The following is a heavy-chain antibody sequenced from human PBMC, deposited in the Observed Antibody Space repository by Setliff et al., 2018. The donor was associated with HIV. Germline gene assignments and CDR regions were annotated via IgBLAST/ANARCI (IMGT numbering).Heavy chain of an antibody. D-gene: IGHD2-21*02. CDR2: MNQSGTT. CDR1: GTSFSDHY. Sequence: LSLTCSVYGTSFSDHYLSWVRQTPGKGLEWIGEMNQSGTTNYNPSLKSRVTMSIETSERQFSLKMTSVTAADTAVYYCVRWYYCVSGACYRADYWGQGTMVTVSS. CDR3: VRWYYCVSGACYRADY. V-gene: IGHV4-34*01. J-gene: IGHJ4*02.